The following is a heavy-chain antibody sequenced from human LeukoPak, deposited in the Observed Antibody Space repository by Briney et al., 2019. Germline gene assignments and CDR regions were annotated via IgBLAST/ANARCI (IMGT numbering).Heavy chain of an antibody. CDR3: ASTDLQGSPTGGYYGMDV. D-gene: IGHD2-2*01. CDR2: INHSGST. Sequence: PSETLSLTCAVYGGSFSGYYWSWIRQPPGKGLEWIGEINHSGSTNYNPSLKSRVTISVDTSKNQFSLKLSSVTAADTAVYYCASTDLQGSPTGGYYGMDVWGQGTTVTVSS. V-gene: IGHV4-34*01. J-gene: IGHJ6*02. CDR1: GGSFSGYY.